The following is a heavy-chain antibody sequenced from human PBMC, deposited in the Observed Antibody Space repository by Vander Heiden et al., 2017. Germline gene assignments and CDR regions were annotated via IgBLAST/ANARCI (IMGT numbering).Heavy chain of an antibody. J-gene: IGHJ4*02. D-gene: IGHD1-26*01. V-gene: IGHV1-69*06. Sequence: QVQPVPSRAAVTKPGSSVTVSCNASGVTFSSYAISWVRQAPGQGLEWMGGIIPIFGTANYAQKFQGRVTITADKSTSTAYMELSSLRSEDTAVYYCARGYRRDSWGQGTLVTVSS. CDR1: GVTFSSYA. CDR2: IIPIFGTA. CDR3: ARGYRRDS.